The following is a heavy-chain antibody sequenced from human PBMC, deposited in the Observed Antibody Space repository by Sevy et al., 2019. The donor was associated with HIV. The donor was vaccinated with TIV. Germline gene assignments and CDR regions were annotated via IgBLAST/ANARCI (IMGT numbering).Heavy chain of an antibody. Sequence: SETLSLTCSVSGGSISSYYWSWIRQPPGKGLEWIEYSGNTNYNSSLKSRVTISVDTSKNQFSLKLNSVTAADTAVYYYARVRYTYGFPIFFDYWGQGTLVTVSS. V-gene: IGHV4-59*01. CDR3: ARVRYTYGFPIFFDY. D-gene: IGHD5-18*01. CDR2: YSGNT. J-gene: IGHJ4*02. CDR1: GGSISSYY.